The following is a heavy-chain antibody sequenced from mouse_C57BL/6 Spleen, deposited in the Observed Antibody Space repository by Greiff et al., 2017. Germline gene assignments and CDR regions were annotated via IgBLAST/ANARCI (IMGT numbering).Heavy chain of an antibody. CDR3: ARRGYYGYPYYAMDY. V-gene: IGHV1-55*01. D-gene: IGHD2-2*01. Sequence: QVQLQQPGAELVKPGASVKMSCKASGYTFTSYWITWVKQRPGQGLEWIGDIYPGSGSTNYNEKFKSKATLTVDTSSSTAYMQLSSLTSEDSAVYYCARRGYYGYPYYAMDYWGQGTSVTVSS. CDR1: GYTFTSYW. J-gene: IGHJ4*01. CDR2: IYPGSGST.